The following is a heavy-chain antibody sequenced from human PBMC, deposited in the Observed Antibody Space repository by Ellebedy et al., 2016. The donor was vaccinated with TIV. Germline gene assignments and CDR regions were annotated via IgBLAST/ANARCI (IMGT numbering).Heavy chain of an antibody. CDR2: IWYDGSNK. CDR1: GFSFDIYS. J-gene: IGHJ6*02. D-gene: IGHD2-2*01. Sequence: PGGSLRLSCEASGFSFDIYSMHWVRQAPGKGLEWVAVIWYDGSNKYYADSVKSRFTISRDNSKNTLYLQMNSLRAEDTAVYYCARDYCSSTSCFVYYYYGMDVWGQGTTVTVSS. V-gene: IGHV3-33*08. CDR3: ARDYCSSTSCFVYYYYGMDV.